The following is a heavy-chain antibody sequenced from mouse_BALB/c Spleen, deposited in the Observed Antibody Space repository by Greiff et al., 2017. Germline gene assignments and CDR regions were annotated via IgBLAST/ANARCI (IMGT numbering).Heavy chain of an antibody. Sequence: VQLQESGAELAKPGASVKMSCKASGYTFTSYWMHWVKQRPGQGLEWIGYINPSTGYTEYNQKFKDKATLTADKSSSTAYMQLSSLTSEDSAVYYCARWYDCYWGQGTTLTVSS. V-gene: IGHV1-7*01. CDR2: INPSTGYT. J-gene: IGHJ2*01. D-gene: IGHD2-4*01. CDR1: GYTFTSYW. CDR3: ARWYDCY.